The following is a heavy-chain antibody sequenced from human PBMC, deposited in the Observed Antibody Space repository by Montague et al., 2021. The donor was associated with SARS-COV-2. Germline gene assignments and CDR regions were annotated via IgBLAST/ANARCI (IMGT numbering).Heavy chain of an antibody. D-gene: IGHD2-2*01. V-gene: IGHV4-39*07. Sequence: SETLSLTCTVSGGSVSSSSYYWGWIRQPPGKGLEWIGEIHHSGSTNYNPSLKSRVTMSVDKSKNQFSLRLSSVTAADTAVYFCARESDCSSSSCLSFYYYNGMDVWGQGTTVTVSS. CDR3: ARESDCSSSSCLSFYYYNGMDV. CDR1: GGSVSSSSYY. CDR2: IHHSGST. J-gene: IGHJ6*02.